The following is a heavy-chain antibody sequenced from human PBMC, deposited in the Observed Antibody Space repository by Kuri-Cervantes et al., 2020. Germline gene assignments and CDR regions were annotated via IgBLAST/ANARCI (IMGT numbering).Heavy chain of an antibody. Sequence: GGSLRLSCAASGFTFSSYAMHWVRQAPGKGLEWVAVISYDGSNKYYADSVKGRFTISRDNALNSLYLQMSSLTAEDTAVYYCARDIGGGYSDYWGQGTLVTVSS. CDR3: ARDIGGGYSDY. CDR1: GFTFSSYA. V-gene: IGHV3-30-3*01. D-gene: IGHD2-15*01. CDR2: ISYDGSNK. J-gene: IGHJ4*02.